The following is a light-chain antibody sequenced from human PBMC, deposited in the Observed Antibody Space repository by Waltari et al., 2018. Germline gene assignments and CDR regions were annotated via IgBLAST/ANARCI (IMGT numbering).Light chain of an antibody. CDR2: DAS. J-gene: IGKJ4*01. CDR3: QQRSNWLALT. V-gene: IGKV3-11*01. Sequence: EIVLTQSPATLSSSPGERATLSCRASHSVSSCLAWYQKKPGQAPRLLIYDASNRATGMPARFNGSGSGTDFTLNISSLEPEDFAVYYCQQRSNWLALTFGGGTKVEIK. CDR1: HSVSSC.